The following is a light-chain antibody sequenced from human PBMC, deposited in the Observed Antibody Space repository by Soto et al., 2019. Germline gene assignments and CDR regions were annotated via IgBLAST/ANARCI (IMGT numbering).Light chain of an antibody. Sequence: QSALTQPASVSGSPGQSITISCTGTSSDVGNYNLVSWYQHHPGKAPKFMIYEGSKRPSGVSNRFSGSKSGNTASLTVSGLQAEDEADYYCCSYAGNSTWVFGGGTKVTVL. CDR2: EGS. V-gene: IGLV2-23*01. CDR1: SSDVGNYNL. CDR3: CSYAGNSTWV. J-gene: IGLJ2*01.